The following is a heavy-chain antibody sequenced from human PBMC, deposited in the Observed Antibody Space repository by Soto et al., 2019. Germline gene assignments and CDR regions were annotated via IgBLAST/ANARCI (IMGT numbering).Heavy chain of an antibody. CDR3: ARAPYGSGSLSFDP. CDR2: INAGNGNT. J-gene: IGHJ5*02. CDR1: GYTFTSYA. Sequence: GASVKVSCKASGYTFTSYAMHWVRQAPGQRLEWMGWINAGNGNTKYSQEFRGRVTITRDTSASTAYMELSSLRSEDTAVYYCARAPYGSGSLSFDPWGQGTLVTVSS. D-gene: IGHD3-10*01. V-gene: IGHV1-3*01.